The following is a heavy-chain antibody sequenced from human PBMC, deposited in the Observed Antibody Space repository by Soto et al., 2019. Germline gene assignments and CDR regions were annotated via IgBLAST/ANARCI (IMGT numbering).Heavy chain of an antibody. V-gene: IGHV4-59*01. CDR1: GGSINNYF. J-gene: IGHJ4*02. D-gene: IGHD6-6*01. CDR3: ARDASSTPSVRYRPGDYFDF. CDR2: VYYIGST. Sequence: PSETLSLTCTVSGGSINNYFWSWIRQPPGGGLEWIGYVYYIGSTSYNPSLKSRVTISVDTSKNQFSLELRSVTAADTAVYYCARDASSTPSVRYRPGDYFDFWGQGAPVTVSS.